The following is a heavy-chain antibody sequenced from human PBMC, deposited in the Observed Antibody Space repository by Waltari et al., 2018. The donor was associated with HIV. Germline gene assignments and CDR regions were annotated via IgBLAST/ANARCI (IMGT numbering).Heavy chain of an antibody. J-gene: IGHJ3*01. D-gene: IGHD2-15*01. CDR3: ARGGCSGRTCYSKSFDL. V-gene: IGHV1-69*01. CDR2: IIPKFGAT. Sequence: QVQLVQSGAEIKMPESSVKVSCKASGGAFSSYTISWVRQAPGQGLEWMGGIIPKFGATNYAQKFQGRVTISADESTSTVYLELTSLRSDDTAVYHCARGGCSGRTCYSKSFDLWGQGTKVTVSS. CDR1: GGAFSSYT.